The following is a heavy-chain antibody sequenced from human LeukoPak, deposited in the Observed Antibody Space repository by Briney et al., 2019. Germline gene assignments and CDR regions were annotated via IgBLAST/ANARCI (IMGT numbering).Heavy chain of an antibody. CDR2: IYYSGST. CDR1: GGSISSSSYY. Sequence: PSETLSLTCTVSGGSISSSSYYWGWIRQPPGKGLEWIGSIYYSGSTYYNPSLKSRVTISVDTSKNRFSLKLSSVTAADTAVYYCARNRRLPLYNWNFGHDAFDIWGQGTMVTVSS. CDR3: ARNRRLPLYNWNFGHDAFDI. V-gene: IGHV4-39*01. D-gene: IGHD1-7*01. J-gene: IGHJ3*02.